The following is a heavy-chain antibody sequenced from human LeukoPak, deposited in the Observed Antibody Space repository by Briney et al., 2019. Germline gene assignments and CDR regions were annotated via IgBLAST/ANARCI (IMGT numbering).Heavy chain of an antibody. Sequence: GGSLRLSCAASGFTFSSYAMHWVRQAPGKGLEWVAVISYDASNQYYTDSVKDRFTISRDNSKNMLYLQMDSLRVEDTAVYHCAREEYGGVYFDYWGQGTLVTVFS. CDR2: ISYDASNQ. D-gene: IGHD4-23*01. CDR3: AREEYGGVYFDY. J-gene: IGHJ4*02. CDR1: GFTFSSYA. V-gene: IGHV3-30-3*01.